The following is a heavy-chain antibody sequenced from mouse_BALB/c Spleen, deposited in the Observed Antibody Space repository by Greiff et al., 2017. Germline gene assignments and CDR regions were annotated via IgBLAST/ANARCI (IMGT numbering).Heavy chain of an antibody. CDR1: GFSLTGYG. J-gene: IGHJ2*01. CDR3: ARSGSHYYGYIDY. V-gene: IGHV2-6-7*01. CDR2: IWGDGST. D-gene: IGHD1-2*01. Sequence: VHLVESGPGLVAPSQSLSITCTVSGFSLTGYGVNWVRQPPGKGLEWLGMIWGDGSTDYNSALKSRLSISKDNSKSQVFLKMNSLQTDDTARYYCARSGSHYYGYIDYWGQGTTLTVSS.